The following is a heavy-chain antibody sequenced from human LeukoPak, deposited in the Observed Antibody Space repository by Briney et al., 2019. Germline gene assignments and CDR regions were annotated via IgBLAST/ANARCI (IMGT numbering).Heavy chain of an antibody. V-gene: IGHV3-23*01. CDR3: AKDNQAYYYGSGSPSLFDY. CDR2: ISGSGGST. Sequence: GGSLRLSCAASGFTVSSNYMSWVRQAPGKGLEWVSAISGSGGSTYYADSVKGRFTISRDNSKNTLYLQMNSLRAEDTAVYYCAKDNQAYYYGSGSPSLFDYWGQGTLVTVSS. J-gene: IGHJ4*02. D-gene: IGHD3-10*01. CDR1: GFTVSSNY.